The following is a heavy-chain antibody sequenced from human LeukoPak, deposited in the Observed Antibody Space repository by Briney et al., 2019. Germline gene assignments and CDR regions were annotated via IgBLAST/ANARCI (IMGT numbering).Heavy chain of an antibody. V-gene: IGHV4-30-2*01. CDR3: AGGYVEMAT. CDR1: GGSISSGGYS. Sequence: SETLSLTCAVSGGSISSGGYSWSWIRQPPGKGLEWIGYIYHSGSTYYNPSLKSRVTISVDRSKNQFSLKLSSVTAADTAVYYCAGGYVEMATWGQGTLVTVSS. CDR2: IYHSGST. D-gene: IGHD5-12*01. J-gene: IGHJ4*02.